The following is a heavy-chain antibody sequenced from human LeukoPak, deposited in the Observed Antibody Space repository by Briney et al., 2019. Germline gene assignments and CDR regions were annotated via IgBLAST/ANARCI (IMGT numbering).Heavy chain of an antibody. CDR3: AKGDREGAAGGTGFDY. CDR1: GFTFSSYA. Sequence: GGSLRLSCAASGFTFSSYAMSWVRQAPGKGLELVSAISCSGGRTFYADSVKGRFTFSRDNSKNTLSLQMNSLRLEDTAVYYCAKGDREGAAGGTGFDYWGQGTLVTVSS. D-gene: IGHD6-13*01. V-gene: IGHV3-23*01. J-gene: IGHJ4*02. CDR2: ISCSGGRT.